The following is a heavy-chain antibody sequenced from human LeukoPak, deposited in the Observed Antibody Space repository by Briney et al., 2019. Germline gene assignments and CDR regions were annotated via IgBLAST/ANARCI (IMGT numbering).Heavy chain of an antibody. Sequence: VASVKVSCKASGYTFTSYGISWVRQAPGQGREWMGWISAYNGNTNYAQKLQGRVTMTTDTSTSTAYMELRSLRSDDTAVYYCARVSDSSGYYMLGDYFDYWGQGTLVTVSS. J-gene: IGHJ4*02. CDR3: ARVSDSSGYYMLGDYFDY. CDR1: GYTFTSYG. D-gene: IGHD3-22*01. V-gene: IGHV1-18*01. CDR2: ISAYNGNT.